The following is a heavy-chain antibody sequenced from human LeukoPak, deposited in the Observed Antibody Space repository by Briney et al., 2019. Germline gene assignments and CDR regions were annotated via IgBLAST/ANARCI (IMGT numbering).Heavy chain of an antibody. CDR1: GFPFNGYN. Sequence: PGGSLRLSCAAPGFPFNGYNIHWIRQAPGKGLEWVSFIRNDETEIHYADFAKGRFTISRDNSKNTLYLQMNSLRAEDTAVYYCAKRLGYYYDSSGYSVFDYWGQGTLVTVSS. CDR3: AKRLGYYYDSSGYSVFDY. J-gene: IGHJ4*02. CDR2: IRNDETEI. V-gene: IGHV3-30*02. D-gene: IGHD3-22*01.